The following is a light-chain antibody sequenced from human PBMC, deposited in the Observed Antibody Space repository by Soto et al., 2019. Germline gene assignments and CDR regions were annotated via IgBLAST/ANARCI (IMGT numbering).Light chain of an antibody. Sequence: EIVMTQSPATLSVSPGERATLSCRASQNIRSNLAWYQQIPGQAPRLLIHGASTRATGIPARFSGSGSGTEFTLTISSLQPDDFATYYCQQYKSYPYTFGQGTKLEIK. J-gene: IGKJ2*01. CDR3: QQYKSYPYT. V-gene: IGKV3-15*01. CDR1: QNIRSN. CDR2: GAS.